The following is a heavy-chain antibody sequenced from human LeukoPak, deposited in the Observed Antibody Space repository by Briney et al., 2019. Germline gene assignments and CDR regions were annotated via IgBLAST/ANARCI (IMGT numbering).Heavy chain of an antibody. D-gene: IGHD5-24*01. CDR1: GGSISSYY. V-gene: IGHV4-59*01. Sequence: SETLSLTCTVSGGSISSYYWSWIRQPPGKGLEWIGYIYYSGSTNYNPSLKSRVTISVDTSKNQFPLKLSSVTAADTAVYYCARDQGGYNQNWFDPWGQGTLVTVSS. CDR2: IYYSGST. J-gene: IGHJ5*02. CDR3: ARDQGGYNQNWFDP.